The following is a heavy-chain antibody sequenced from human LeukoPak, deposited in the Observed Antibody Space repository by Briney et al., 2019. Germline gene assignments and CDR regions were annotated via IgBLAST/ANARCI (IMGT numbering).Heavy chain of an antibody. J-gene: IGHJ5*02. CDR1: GGSISSSY. Sequence: PSETLSLTCTVSGGSISSSYWNWVRQPAVKGLEWIGRIHISGNTNYNPSLKSRLTMSVDTSKNQFSLELSSVTAADTAVYYCARGTVALDPWGQGTLVIVSS. CDR2: IHISGNT. CDR3: ARGTVALDP. V-gene: IGHV4-4*07. D-gene: IGHD4-23*01.